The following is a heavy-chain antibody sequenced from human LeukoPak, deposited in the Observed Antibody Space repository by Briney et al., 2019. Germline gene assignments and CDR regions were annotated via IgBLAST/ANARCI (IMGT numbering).Heavy chain of an antibody. V-gene: IGHV4-39*07. CDR2: IYYSGST. CDR1: GGSISSSSYC. J-gene: IGHJ5*02. Sequence: PSETLSLTCTVSGGSISSSSYCWGWIRQPPGKGLEWIGSIYYSGSTYYNPSLKSRVTISVDTSKNQFSLKLSSVTAADTAVYYCARAQTLRFLEWSTNSNNWFDPWGQGTLVTVSS. CDR3: ARAQTLRFLEWSTNSNNWFDP. D-gene: IGHD3-3*01.